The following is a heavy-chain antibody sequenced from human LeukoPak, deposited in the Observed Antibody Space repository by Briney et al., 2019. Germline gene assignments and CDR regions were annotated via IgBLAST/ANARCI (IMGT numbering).Heavy chain of an antibody. CDR3: VRAAGTGYYFDY. Sequence: SETLSLTCAVSGGSISSSNWWSWVRQPPGKGLEWIGEIYHSGSTNYNPSLKSRVTISVDKSKNQFSLQLNSVTPEDTAVYYCVRAAGTGYYFDYWGQGTLVTVSS. CDR2: IYHSGST. V-gene: IGHV4-4*02. J-gene: IGHJ4*02. CDR1: GGSISSSNW. D-gene: IGHD1-1*01.